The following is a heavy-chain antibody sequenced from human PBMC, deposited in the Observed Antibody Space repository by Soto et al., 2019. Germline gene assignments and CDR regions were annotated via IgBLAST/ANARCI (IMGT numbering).Heavy chain of an antibody. CDR1: GFTFSSYS. Sequence: GGSLRLSCAASGFTFSSYSMNWVRQAPGKGLEWVSSISSSSSYIYYADSVKGRFTISRDNAKNSLYLQMNSLRAEDTAVYYCARDKGDIVVVVAADYYYYYMDVWGKGTTVTVSS. V-gene: IGHV3-21*01. D-gene: IGHD2-15*01. J-gene: IGHJ6*03. CDR3: ARDKGDIVVVVAADYYYYYMDV. CDR2: ISSSSSYI.